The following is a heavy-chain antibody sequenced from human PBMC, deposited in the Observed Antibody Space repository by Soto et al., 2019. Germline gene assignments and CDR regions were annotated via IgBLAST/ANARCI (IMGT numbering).Heavy chain of an antibody. V-gene: IGHV3-15*01. CDR1: GFTFSDAW. CDR3: CSGTDKSDFDY. CDR2: IKSKTEGATR. J-gene: IGHJ4*02. D-gene: IGHD3-3*01. Sequence: PGGSLRLSCAASGFTFSDAWMSWVRQAPGKGLERVGRIKSKTEGATRDFAAPVKGRFAISRDDSKNTVFLQMSSLKIEDSGVYYYCSGTDKSDFDYWRLGTLVTVSS.